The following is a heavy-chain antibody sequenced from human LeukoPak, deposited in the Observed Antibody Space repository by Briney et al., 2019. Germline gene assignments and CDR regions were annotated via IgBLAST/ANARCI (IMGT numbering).Heavy chain of an antibody. CDR1: GYTFTSYH. CDR2: INLSGGST. Sequence: ASVKVSCKASGYTFTSYHMHWVRQAPGQGLEWMGRINLSGGSTTYAQKFQGRVTMTRDTSTSTVYMELSSLRSEDTAVYYCAKDYVDDIPMIKDYWGQGTLVTVSS. V-gene: IGHV1-46*01. CDR3: AKDYVDDIPMIKDY. J-gene: IGHJ4*02. D-gene: IGHD2-8*01.